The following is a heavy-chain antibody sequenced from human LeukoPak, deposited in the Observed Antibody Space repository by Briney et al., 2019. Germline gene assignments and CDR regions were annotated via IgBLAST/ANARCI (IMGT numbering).Heavy chain of an antibody. D-gene: IGHD5-18*01. CDR1: GGTFSSYA. V-gene: IGHV1-69*05. CDR2: IIPIFDTA. J-gene: IGHJ4*02. Sequence: ASVKVSCKASGGTFSSYAISWVRQAPGQGLEWMGGIIPIFDTANYAQKFQGRVTITTDESTSTAYMELSSLRSEDTAVYYCARGGAAMVSNAFDYWGQGTLVTVSS. CDR3: ARGGAAMVSNAFDY.